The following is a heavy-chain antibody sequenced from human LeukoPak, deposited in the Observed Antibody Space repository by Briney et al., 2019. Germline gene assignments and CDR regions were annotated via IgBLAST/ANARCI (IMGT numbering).Heavy chain of an antibody. CDR3: TRRSSAAGRQYFDY. CDR2: IKSETDGGTT. V-gene: IGHV3-15*07. CDR1: GFTFSSAW. J-gene: IGHJ4*02. D-gene: IGHD6-13*01. Sequence: GGSLSLSCAASGFTFSSAWMNWVRQAPGKGLEWVGRIKSETDGGTTDYAAPVKGTFTISRDDSEHTLYLQMNSLKTEDTAVYYCTRRSSAAGRQYFDYWGQGTLVTVSS.